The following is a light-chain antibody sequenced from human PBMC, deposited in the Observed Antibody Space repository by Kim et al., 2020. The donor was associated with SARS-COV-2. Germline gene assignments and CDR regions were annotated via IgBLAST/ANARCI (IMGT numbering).Light chain of an antibody. CDR3: MQTLQTPLT. V-gene: IGKV2-28*01. CDR1: QSLLHTNGYNY. J-gene: IGKJ4*01. Sequence: PASISCRSGQSLLHTNGYNYLDWYVQKPGQSPQLLIYLGSNRASGVPDRFSGSGSGTDFTLKINRVEAEDVGVYYCMQTLQTPLTFGGGTKVDIK. CDR2: LGS.